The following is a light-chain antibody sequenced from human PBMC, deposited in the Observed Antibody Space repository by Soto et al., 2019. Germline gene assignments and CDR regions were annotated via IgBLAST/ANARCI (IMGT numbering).Light chain of an antibody. CDR3: CSYAGSYSRWV. CDR1: SSDVGGYNY. Sequence: QSALTQPRSVSGSPGQSVTISCTGTSSDVGGYNYVSWYQQHPGKAPKLMIYDVSERPSGVPDRFSGSKSGNTASLTISGLQAEDEADYYCCSYAGSYSRWVFGGGTKLTVL. CDR2: DVS. V-gene: IGLV2-11*01. J-gene: IGLJ3*02.